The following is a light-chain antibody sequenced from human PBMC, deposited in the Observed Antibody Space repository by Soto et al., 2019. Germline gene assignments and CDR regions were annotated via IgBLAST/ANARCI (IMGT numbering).Light chain of an antibody. CDR2: SNN. CDR1: SSNIGSNT. Sequence: QSVLTQPPSASGTPGQRVTISCSGSSSNIGSNTVNWYQQLPGTAPKLLIYSNNQRPSGVPDRFSGSKSGTSASLAISGLQSEDEADYYCAAWDDSVWVFGGGTKLTVL. J-gene: IGLJ3*02. V-gene: IGLV1-44*01. CDR3: AAWDDSVWV.